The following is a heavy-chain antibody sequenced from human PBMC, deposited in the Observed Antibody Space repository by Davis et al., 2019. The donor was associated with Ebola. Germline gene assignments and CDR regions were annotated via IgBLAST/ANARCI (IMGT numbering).Heavy chain of an antibody. D-gene: IGHD2-21*01. CDR3: ARVSPPVVGGMDV. CDR1: GFTFSSYW. J-gene: IGHJ6*02. V-gene: IGHV3-21*01. Sequence: GESLKISCAASGFTFSSYWMHWVRQAPGKGLEWVSSISSSSSYIYYADSVKGRFTISRDNAKNPLYLQMNSLRAEDTAVYYCARVSPPVVGGMDVWGQGTTVTVSS. CDR2: ISSSSSYI.